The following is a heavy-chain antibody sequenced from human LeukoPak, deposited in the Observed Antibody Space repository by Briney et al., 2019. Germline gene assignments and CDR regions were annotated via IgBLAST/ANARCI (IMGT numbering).Heavy chain of an antibody. CDR2: MNPNSGNT. CDR1: GYTFTGYY. CDR3: ARGALGFDY. V-gene: IGHV1-8*02. Sequence: ASVKVSCKASGYTFTGYYMHWVRQATGQGLEWMGWMNPNSGNTGYAQKFQGRVTMTRNTSISTAYMELSSLRSEDTAVYYCARGALGFDYWGQGTLVTVSS. J-gene: IGHJ4*02. D-gene: IGHD3-3*02.